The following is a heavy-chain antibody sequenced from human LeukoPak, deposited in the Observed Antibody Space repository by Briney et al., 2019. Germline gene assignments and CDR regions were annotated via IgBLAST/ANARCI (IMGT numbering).Heavy chain of an antibody. CDR2: TRSDTSNT. D-gene: IGHD1-26*01. J-gene: IGHJ3*01. CDR3: ARGLVGALLHALDF. V-gene: IGHV3-23*01. CDR1: GFTFINYA. Sequence: GGSLRLSCAASGFTFINYAMSWVRQAPGKGVEWVSATRSDTSNTYYADSVKGRFTISRDNSKNTLFLQMNSLRAEDTALYYCARGLVGALLHALDFWGQGTLVTVSS.